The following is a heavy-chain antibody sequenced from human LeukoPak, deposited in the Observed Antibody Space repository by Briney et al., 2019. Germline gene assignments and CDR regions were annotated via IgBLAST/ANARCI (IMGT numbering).Heavy chain of an antibody. Sequence: QSGGSLRLSCAASGFTFSEYTMNWVRQAPGKGLEWLSYISTASSALDYADSVKGRFTISRDNAKNSLYLQMNSLRAADTAVYYCAREARGYSYGARHDIDYWGQGTLVTVSS. CDR1: GFTFSEYT. CDR2: ISTASSAL. CDR3: AREARGYSYGARHDIDY. J-gene: IGHJ4*02. D-gene: IGHD5-18*01. V-gene: IGHV3-48*01.